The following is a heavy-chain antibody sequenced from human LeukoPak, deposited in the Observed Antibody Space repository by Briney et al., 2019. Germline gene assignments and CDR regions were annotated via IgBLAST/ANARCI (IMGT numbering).Heavy chain of an antibody. CDR2: IRSDGSNK. CDR3: ATATYSGGYRLDY. CDR1: GFTFSTHD. Sequence: GRSLSLSCATSGFTFSTHDMHWVRQAPGKGLEWVAVIRSDGSNKYYADSVKGRFTISRDTSKNTLYLQMDSLRAEDTAVYYCATATYSGGYRLDYWGQGTLVTVSS. D-gene: IGHD1-26*01. J-gene: IGHJ4*02. V-gene: IGHV3-33*01.